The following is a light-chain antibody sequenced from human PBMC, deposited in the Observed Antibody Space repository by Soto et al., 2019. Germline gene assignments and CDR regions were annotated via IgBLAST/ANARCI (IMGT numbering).Light chain of an antibody. CDR2: ATS. CDR1: QSVSSSY. CDR3: QQYGSSSWT. J-gene: IGKJ1*01. V-gene: IGKV3-20*01. Sequence: EIVLTQSPGTLSLSPGERATLSCRASQSVSSSYLAWYQQKPGQPPRLVMYATSSRATGLPARFSGSGSGTDFTLTISRLEPEDFAVYYCQQYGSSSWTFGQGTTVDIK.